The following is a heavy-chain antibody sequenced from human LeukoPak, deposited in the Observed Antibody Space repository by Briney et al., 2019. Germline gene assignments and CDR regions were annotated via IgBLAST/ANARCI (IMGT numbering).Heavy chain of an antibody. J-gene: IGHJ4*02. V-gene: IGHV1-2*02. CDR1: GYTFTGYY. CDR2: INPNSGGT. D-gene: IGHD2-8*02. Sequence: ASVKVSCKASGYTFTGYYMHWVRQAPGQGLEWMGWINPNSGGTNYAQKFQGRVTMTRDTSISTAYMELSRLRSDDTAVYYCARGRARGTGGLGYWGQGTLVTVSS. CDR3: ARGRARGTGGLGY.